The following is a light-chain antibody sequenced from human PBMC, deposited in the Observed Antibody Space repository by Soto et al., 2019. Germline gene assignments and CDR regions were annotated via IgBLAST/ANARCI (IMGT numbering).Light chain of an antibody. V-gene: IGKV3-11*01. Sequence: EIVMTQSPATVSVSPGERATLSCRASQSVTSTLAWYQQKPGQTPRLLIYGASSRATGIPDRFSGSGSGTDFTLTISSLEPEDFAVYYCQQRSNLITFGQGTRLEIK. CDR1: QSVTST. CDR2: GAS. CDR3: QQRSNLIT. J-gene: IGKJ5*01.